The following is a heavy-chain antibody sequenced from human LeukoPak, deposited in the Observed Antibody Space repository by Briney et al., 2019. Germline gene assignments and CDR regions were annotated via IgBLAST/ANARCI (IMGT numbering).Heavy chain of an antibody. Sequence: PSETLSLTCTVSGGSISSYYWSWLRQPPEKGLEWIGYIYYSGSTNYNPSLKSRVTISVDTSKNQFSLKLSSVTAADTAVYYCAREKRYCSSTSCHRDAFDIWGQGTMVTVSS. CDR2: IYYSGST. V-gene: IGHV4-59*01. CDR3: AREKRYCSSTSCHRDAFDI. J-gene: IGHJ3*02. CDR1: GGSISSYY. D-gene: IGHD2-2*01.